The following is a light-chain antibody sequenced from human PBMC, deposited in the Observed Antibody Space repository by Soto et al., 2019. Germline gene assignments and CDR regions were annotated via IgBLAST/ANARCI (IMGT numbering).Light chain of an antibody. V-gene: IGLV2-14*01. CDR3: SSYTSNSTPYV. J-gene: IGLJ1*01. CDR2: DVS. Sequence: QSALTQPASVSGSPGQSITISCTGTSSDVGGYYFVSWYQQHPGEAPKLMIYDVSNRPSGVSDRFSGSKSGNTASLTISGLQVEDEADYYCSSYTSNSTPYVFGTGTKLTVL. CDR1: SSDVGGYYF.